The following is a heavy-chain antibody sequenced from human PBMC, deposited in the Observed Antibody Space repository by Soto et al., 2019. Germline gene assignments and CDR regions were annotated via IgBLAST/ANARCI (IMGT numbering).Heavy chain of an antibody. D-gene: IGHD3-3*01. J-gene: IGHJ3*02. CDR3: ARDTAPYDFWSGHGAFDI. V-gene: IGHV3-11*06. CDR2: ISSSSSYT. CDR1: GFTFSDYY. Sequence: GGSLRLSCAASGFTFSDYYMSWIRQAPGKGLEWVSYISSSSSYTNYADSVKARFTISRDNAKNSLYLQMNSLRAEDTAVYYCARDTAPYDFWSGHGAFDIWGQGTMVTVSS.